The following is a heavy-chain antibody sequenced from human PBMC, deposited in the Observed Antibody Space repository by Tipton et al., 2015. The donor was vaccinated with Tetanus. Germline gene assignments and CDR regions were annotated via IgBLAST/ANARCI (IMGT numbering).Heavy chain of an antibody. D-gene: IGHD1-1*01. J-gene: IGHJ6*02. V-gene: IGHV3-30-3*01. CDR3: ARRSLTNYGLDV. Sequence: SLRLSCAASGFTFSRYAMHWVRQAPGKGLEWVAVITFDGSTKYYADSVKGRFTLSRDNSQNTVHLQMSSLKVEDTAVYFCARRSLTNYGLDVWGQGTPVTVSS. CDR2: ITFDGSTK. CDR1: GFTFSRYA.